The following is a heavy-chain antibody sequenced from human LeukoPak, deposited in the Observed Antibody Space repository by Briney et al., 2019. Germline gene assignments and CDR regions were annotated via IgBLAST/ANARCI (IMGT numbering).Heavy chain of an antibody. V-gene: IGHV4-59*12. CDR3: ARRREDCSGGSCYSVGFDY. CDR2: IYYSGST. D-gene: IGHD2-15*01. CDR1: GGSISSYY. Sequence: SETLSLTCTVSGGSISSYYWSWIRQPPGKGLEWIGYIYYSGSTNYNPSLKSRVTISVDTSKNQFSLKLSSVTAADTAVYYCARRREDCSGGSCYSVGFDYWGQGTLVTVSS. J-gene: IGHJ4*02.